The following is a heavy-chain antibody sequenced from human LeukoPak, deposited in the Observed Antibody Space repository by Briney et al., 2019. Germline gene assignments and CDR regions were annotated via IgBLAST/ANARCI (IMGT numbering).Heavy chain of an antibody. V-gene: IGHV1-46*01. Sequence: ASVKVSCKASGYTFTSYYMHWVRQAPGQGLEWMGIINPSGGSTSYAQKFQGRVTMTRDTSTSTVYMELSSLRSEDAAVYYCASNKGPPTPPDYWGQGTLVTVSS. CDR3: ASNKGPPTPPDY. CDR1: GYTFTSYY. D-gene: IGHD1/OR15-1a*01. CDR2: INPSGGST. J-gene: IGHJ4*02.